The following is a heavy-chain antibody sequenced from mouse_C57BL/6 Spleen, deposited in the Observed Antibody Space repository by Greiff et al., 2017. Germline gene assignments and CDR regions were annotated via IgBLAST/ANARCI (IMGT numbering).Heavy chain of an antibody. Sequence: QVQLQQSGPGLVQPSQSLSITCTVSGFSLTSYGVHWVRQSPGKGLEWLGVIWRGGSTDYNAAFMSRLSITKDNSKSQVFFKMNSLQADDTAIYYCAKIIYPDYYAMDYWGQGTSVTVSS. CDR1: GFSLTSYG. D-gene: IGHD2-1*01. V-gene: IGHV2-5*01. CDR3: AKIIYPDYYAMDY. J-gene: IGHJ4*01. CDR2: IWRGGST.